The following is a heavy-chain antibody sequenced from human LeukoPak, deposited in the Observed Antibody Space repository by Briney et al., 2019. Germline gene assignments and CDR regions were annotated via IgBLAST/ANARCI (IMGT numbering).Heavy chain of an antibody. Sequence: SETLSLTCAVYGGSFSGYYWSWIRQPPGKGLEWIGEINHSGSTNYNPSLKSRVTISVDTSKNQFSLKLSSVTAADTAVYYCARGPQYSSGWFLSNAAKEHAFDIWGQGTMVTVSS. CDR2: INHSGST. CDR1: GGSFSGYY. D-gene: IGHD6-19*01. CDR3: ARGPQYSSGWFLSNAAKEHAFDI. J-gene: IGHJ3*02. V-gene: IGHV4-34*01.